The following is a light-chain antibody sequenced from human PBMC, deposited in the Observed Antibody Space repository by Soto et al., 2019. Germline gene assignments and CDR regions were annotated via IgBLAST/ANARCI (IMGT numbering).Light chain of an antibody. CDR2: DAS. J-gene: IGKJ3*01. Sequence: VLTQSPATLSFSPGERSTRSCRASQSVSSYLAWYQQKPGQAPRLLIYDASNRATGIPARFSGSGSGTDFTLTISSLEPEDFAVYYCQQRSNWPRFTFGPGTKVDIK. CDR3: QQRSNWPRFT. V-gene: IGKV3-11*01. CDR1: QSVSSY.